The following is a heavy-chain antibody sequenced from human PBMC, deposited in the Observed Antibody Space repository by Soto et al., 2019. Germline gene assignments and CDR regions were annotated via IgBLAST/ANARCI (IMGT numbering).Heavy chain of an antibody. CDR2: ISAYNGNT. D-gene: IGHD3-22*01. CDR3: ATTVDYYDSSGYYSETFYFDY. CDR1: GYTFTSYG. J-gene: IGHJ4*02. Sequence: SVKVSCKASGYTFTSYGISWVRQAPGQGLEWMGWISAYNGNTNYAQKLQGRVTMTTDTSTSTAYMELRSLRSDDTAVYYCATTVDYYDSSGYYSETFYFDYWGQGTLVTVSS. V-gene: IGHV1-18*01.